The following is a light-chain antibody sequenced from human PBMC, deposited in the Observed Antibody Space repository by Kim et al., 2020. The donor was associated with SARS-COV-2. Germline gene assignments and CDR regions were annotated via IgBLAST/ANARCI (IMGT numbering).Light chain of an antibody. J-gene: IGKJ4*01. Sequence: ASLGDRVTITCRASQSISSWLAWYQQKPGKAPNLLIYKASSLESGVPSRFSGSGSGTEFTLTISSLQPDDFATYYCQQYNTYPLTFGGGTKVDIK. V-gene: IGKV1-5*03. CDR2: KAS. CDR3: QQYNTYPLT. CDR1: QSISSW.